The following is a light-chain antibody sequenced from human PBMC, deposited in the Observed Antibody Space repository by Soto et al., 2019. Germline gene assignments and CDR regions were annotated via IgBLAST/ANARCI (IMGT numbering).Light chain of an antibody. J-gene: IGKJ1*01. Sequence: DILMMQSPPTLSVSTGERATLSWRASQSVSSWLAWYQQKPGQAPRLLIYAASTRGSGIPARFSGSGSGTEFTLTVSSLQSEDFVVYYCQQYNNWPRTFGQGTKVDIK. CDR2: AAS. CDR3: QQYNNWPRT. V-gene: IGKV3-15*01. CDR1: QSVSSW.